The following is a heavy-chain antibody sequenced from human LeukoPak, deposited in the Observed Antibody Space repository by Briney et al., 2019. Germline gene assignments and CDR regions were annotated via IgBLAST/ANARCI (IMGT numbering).Heavy chain of an antibody. V-gene: IGHV1-18*01. CDR3: ARDLSGQRLAQAGHFDS. CDR1: GYTFTSYG. D-gene: IGHD3-10*01. Sequence: ASVKVSCKASGYTFTSYGISWVRQAPGQGLEWMGWISAYNGNTNYAQKFQSRVTVTPDTSTSTAHMELRSLRSDDSAVYYCARDLSGQRLAQAGHFDSWGQGTLVTVSS. J-gene: IGHJ4*02. CDR2: ISAYNGNT.